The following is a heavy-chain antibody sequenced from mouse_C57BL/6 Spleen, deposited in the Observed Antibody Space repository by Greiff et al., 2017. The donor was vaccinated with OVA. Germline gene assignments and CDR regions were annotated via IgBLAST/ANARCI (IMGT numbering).Heavy chain of an antibody. CDR3: TYYYGSSYEGYYFDY. D-gene: IGHD1-1*01. CDR2: IDPETGGT. V-gene: IGHV1-15*01. J-gene: IGHJ2*01. CDR1: GYTFTDYE. Sequence: VQGVESGAELVRPGASVTLSCKASGYTFTDYEMHWVKQTPVHGLEWIGAIDPETGGTAYNQKFKGKAILTADKSSSTAYMELRSLTSEDSAVYYCTYYYGSSYEGYYFDYWGQGTTLTVSS.